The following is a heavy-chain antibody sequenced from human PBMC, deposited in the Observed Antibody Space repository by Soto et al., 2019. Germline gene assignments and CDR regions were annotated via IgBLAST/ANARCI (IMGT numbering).Heavy chain of an antibody. CDR1: G. CDR3: ARGGTPIDY. J-gene: IGHJ4*02. V-gene: IGHV1-18*01. D-gene: IGHD3-16*01. CDR2: ISAYNGNT. Sequence: GLSWVRQAPGQGLEWMGWISAYNGNTNYAQNFQGRVTMTTDTSTSTAYMELRSLRSDDTAVYYCARGGTPIDYWCQGTLVTVSS.